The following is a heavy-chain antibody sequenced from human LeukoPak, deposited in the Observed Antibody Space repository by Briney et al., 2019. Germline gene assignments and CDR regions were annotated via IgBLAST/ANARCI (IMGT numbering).Heavy chain of an antibody. CDR3: AKDRDGYNYGPYHGSDY. D-gene: IGHD5-24*01. Sequence: PGGSLRLSCAASGFTFSSYAMSWVRQAPGKGLEWVSAISGSGGGTYYADSVKGRFTISRDNSKNTLYLQMNSLRAEDTAVYYCAKDRDGYNYGPYHGSDYWGQGTLVTVSS. CDR2: ISGSGGGT. V-gene: IGHV3-23*01. CDR1: GFTFSSYA. J-gene: IGHJ4*02.